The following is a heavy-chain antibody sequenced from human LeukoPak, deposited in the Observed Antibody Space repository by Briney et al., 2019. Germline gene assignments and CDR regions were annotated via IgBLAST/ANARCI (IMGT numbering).Heavy chain of an antibody. J-gene: IGHJ4*02. CDR1: GYTLTSYW. CDR2: IYPGDADT. V-gene: IGHV5-51*01. D-gene: IGHD3-10*01. Sequence: AASVKVSCKGSGYTLTSYWIGWVRQMPGKGLEWMGIIYPGDADTRYSPSFQGQVTISADKSISTAYLQWSSLKASDTAMYYCARLKDYYGSERFDYWGQGTLVTVSS. CDR3: ARLKDYYGSERFDY.